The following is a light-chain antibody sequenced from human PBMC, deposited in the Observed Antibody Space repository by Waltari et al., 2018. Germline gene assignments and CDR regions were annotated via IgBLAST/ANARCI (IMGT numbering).Light chain of an antibody. Sequence: DIQMTQSPSTLSASVVDRVTITCRASQSLSSWLAWYQQKPGKAPKLLIYKASSLESGVPSRFSGSGSGTEFTLTISSLQPDDFATYYCQQYNSYLYTFGQGTKLEIK. CDR2: KAS. J-gene: IGKJ2*01. CDR3: QQYNSYLYT. CDR1: QSLSSW. V-gene: IGKV1-5*03.